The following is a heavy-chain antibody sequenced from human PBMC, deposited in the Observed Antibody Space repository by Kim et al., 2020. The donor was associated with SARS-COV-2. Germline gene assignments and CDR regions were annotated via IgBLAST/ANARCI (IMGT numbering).Heavy chain of an antibody. CDR2: FDPEDGET. D-gene: IGHD3-22*01. CDR3: ATLREVVAALQSYYYDSSANLPGYFDY. Sequence: ASVKVSCKVSGYTLTELSMHWVRQAPGKGLEWMGGFDPEDGETIYAQKFQGRVTMTEDTSTDTAYMELSSLRSEDTAVYYCATLREVVAALQSYYYDSSANLPGYFDYWGQGTLVTVSS. CDR1: GYTLTELS. V-gene: IGHV1-24*01. J-gene: IGHJ4*02.